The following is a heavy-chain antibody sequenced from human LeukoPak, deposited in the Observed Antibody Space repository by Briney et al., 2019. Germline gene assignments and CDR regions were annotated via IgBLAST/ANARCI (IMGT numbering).Heavy chain of an antibody. D-gene: IGHD6-19*01. J-gene: IGHJ4*02. CDR2: INPSGGST. CDR3: ARGFQSPRSGWLY. Sequence: ASVKVSCKASGYTFTSYYMHWVRQAPGQGLEWMGIINPSGGSTTYAQKFRGRVTMTRDMSTNTVYMELSSLTSEDTAVYYCARGFQSPRSGWLYWGQGTLVTVSS. V-gene: IGHV1-46*01. CDR1: GYTFTSYY.